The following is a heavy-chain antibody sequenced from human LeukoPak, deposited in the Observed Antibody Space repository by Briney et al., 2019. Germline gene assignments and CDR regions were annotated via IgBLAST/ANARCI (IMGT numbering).Heavy chain of an antibody. V-gene: IGHV4-59*12. D-gene: IGHD5-12*01. J-gene: IGHJ4*02. CDR1: GGSISSYY. Sequence: SETLSLTCTVSGGSISSYYWSWIRQPPGKGLEWIGYIYYSGSTYYNPSLKSRVTISVDTSKNQFSLKLSSVTAADTAVYYCARELGYSGYLDYWGQGTLVTVSS. CDR2: IYYSGST. CDR3: ARELGYSGYLDY.